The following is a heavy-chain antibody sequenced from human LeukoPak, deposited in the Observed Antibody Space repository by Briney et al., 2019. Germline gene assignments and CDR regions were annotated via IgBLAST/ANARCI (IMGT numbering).Heavy chain of an antibody. CDR1: GFTFSDYY. V-gene: IGHV3-11*01. Sequence: GGSLRLSCAASGFTFSDYYMSWIRQAPGKGLEWVSYISSSGSTIYYADSVKGRFTISRDNAKNSLYLQMNSLRAEDTALYYCAKDILPGGSGIEFDPWGPGTLVTVSS. D-gene: IGHD3-10*01. CDR2: ISSSGSTI. J-gene: IGHJ5*02. CDR3: AKDILPGGSGIEFDP.